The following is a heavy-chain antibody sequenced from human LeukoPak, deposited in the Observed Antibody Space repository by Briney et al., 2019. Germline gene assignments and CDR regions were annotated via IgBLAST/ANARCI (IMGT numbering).Heavy chain of an antibody. V-gene: IGHV4-4*02. Sequence: KPSGTLSLTCAVSGGSISSSNWWSWVRQPPGKGLEWIGEIYHSGSTNYNPSLKSRVTISVDTSKNQFSLKLSSVTAADTAVYYCTRGSIAYYYMDVWGKGTTVTISS. CDR2: IYHSGST. J-gene: IGHJ6*03. CDR3: TRGSIAYYYMDV. D-gene: IGHD3-22*01. CDR1: GGSISSSNW.